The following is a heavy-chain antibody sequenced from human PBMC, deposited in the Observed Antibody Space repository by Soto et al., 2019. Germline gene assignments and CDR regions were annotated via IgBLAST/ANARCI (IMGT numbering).Heavy chain of an antibody. D-gene: IGHD4-17*01. Sequence: EVQLVESGGGLVQPGRSLRLSCAASGFTFDDYAMHWVRQVPGKGPEWVSGISWNSGSRGYAESVRGRFTISRDNAKNSLYLQMNSLRAEDTALYYCEKSKGDLEILKTTVTTFWGPFHIWGQGTMVTVSS. CDR1: GFTFDDYA. V-gene: IGHV3-9*01. J-gene: IGHJ3*02. CDR3: EKSKGDLEILKTTVTTFWGPFHI. CDR2: ISWNSGSR.